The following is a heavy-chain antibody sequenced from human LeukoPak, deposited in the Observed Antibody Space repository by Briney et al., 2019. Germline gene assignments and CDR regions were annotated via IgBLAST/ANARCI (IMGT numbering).Heavy chain of an antibody. V-gene: IGHV5-51*01. J-gene: IGHJ3*01. CDR3: ARNYDFTEPDGFDL. Sequence: GGSLQIPCKGSGFLFTRNWSGWVGRLPGKGREGMGVIYTDDSETRYSPSLKGRVTISAATSISTAYLQWSSLQASDTAMYYCARNYDFTEPDGFDLWGQGTMVTVSS. CDR2: IYTDDSET. CDR1: GFLFTRNW. D-gene: IGHD3/OR15-3a*01.